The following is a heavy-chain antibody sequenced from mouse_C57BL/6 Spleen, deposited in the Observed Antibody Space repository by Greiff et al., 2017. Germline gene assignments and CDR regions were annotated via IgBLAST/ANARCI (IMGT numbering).Heavy chain of an antibody. CDR1: GYTFTDYN. Sequence: EVQLQQSGPELVKPGASVKIPCKASGYTFTDYNMDWVKQSHGKSLEWIGDINPNNGGTIYNQKFKGKATLTVDKSSSTAYMELRSLTSEDTAVYYCARWSNLYWYFDVWGTGTTVTVSS. CDR2: INPNNGGT. CDR3: ARWSNLYWYFDV. D-gene: IGHD2-5*01. V-gene: IGHV1-18*01. J-gene: IGHJ1*03.